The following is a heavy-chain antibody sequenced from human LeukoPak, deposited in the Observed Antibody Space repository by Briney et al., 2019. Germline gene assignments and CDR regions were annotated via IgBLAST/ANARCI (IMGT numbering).Heavy chain of an antibody. Sequence: GGSLRLSCAASGFTFSNYSMNWVRQAPGKGLEWVSSIRSSSSYIYYADSVKGRFTISRDNAKSSLYLQMNSLRAEDTAVYYCARDITTMVVAVSRLFGDAFDIWGQGTMVTVSS. CDR3: ARDITTMVVAVSRLFGDAFDI. CDR1: GFTFSNYS. J-gene: IGHJ3*02. V-gene: IGHV3-21*01. CDR2: IRSSSSYI. D-gene: IGHD2-15*01.